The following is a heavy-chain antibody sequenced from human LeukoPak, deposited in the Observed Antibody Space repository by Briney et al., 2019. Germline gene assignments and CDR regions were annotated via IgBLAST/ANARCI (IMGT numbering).Heavy chain of an antibody. Sequence: GGSLRLSCAASGFTLSSYWMHRVRQAPGKGLVWVSRISSDGTITNYADSVKGRFTISRDNAKNTLYLQMNSLRVEDTAVYYCARFSPPPTWGQGTLVTVSS. CDR3: ARFSPPPT. CDR1: GFTLSSYW. V-gene: IGHV3-74*01. CDR2: ISSDGTIT. J-gene: IGHJ4*02.